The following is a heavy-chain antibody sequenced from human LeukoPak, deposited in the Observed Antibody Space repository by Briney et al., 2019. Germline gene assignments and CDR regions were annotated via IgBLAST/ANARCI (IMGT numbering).Heavy chain of an antibody. V-gene: IGHV3-73*01. CDR2: IRSKANSYAT. J-gene: IGHJ4*02. Sequence: GGSLRLSCAASGFTFSDHYMDWVRQAPGKGLEWVGRIRSKANSYATAYAASVKGRFTISRDDSKNTAYLQMNSLKTEDTAVYYCTSHDYGDYPFDYWGQGTLVTVSS. CDR3: TSHDYGDYPFDY. D-gene: IGHD4-17*01. CDR1: GFTFSDHY.